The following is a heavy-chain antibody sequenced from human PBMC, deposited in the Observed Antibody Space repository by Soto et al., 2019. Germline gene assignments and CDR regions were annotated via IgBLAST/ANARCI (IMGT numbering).Heavy chain of an antibody. CDR3: ARHITMDPRLEY. Sequence: EVQLVESGGGLIQPGGSLRLSCAVSGFTVSSNYMRWVRQAPGKGLEWVSVIYSGGSTYYADSVKARLTISRDNSKSTLDLNMNSRRTEDTAVYYCARHITMDPRLEYWGQGTLVTVSS. CDR1: GFTVSSNY. J-gene: IGHJ4*02. V-gene: IGHV3-53*01. CDR2: IYSGGST. D-gene: IGHD3-10*01.